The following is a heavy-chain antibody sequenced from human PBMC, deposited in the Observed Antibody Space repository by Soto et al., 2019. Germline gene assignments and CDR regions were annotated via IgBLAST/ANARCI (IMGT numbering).Heavy chain of an antibody. J-gene: IGHJ6*02. CDR2: IKSKTDGGTT. CDR3: TTEKLPGLRFLETGMDV. D-gene: IGHD3-3*01. V-gene: IGHV3-15*07. CDR1: GFTFSNAW. Sequence: GGSLRLSCAASGFTFSNAWMNWVRQAPGKGLEWVGRIKSKTDGGTTDYAAPVKGRFTISRDDSKNTLYLQMNSLKTEDTAVYYCTTEKLPGLRFLETGMDVWGQGTTVTVSS.